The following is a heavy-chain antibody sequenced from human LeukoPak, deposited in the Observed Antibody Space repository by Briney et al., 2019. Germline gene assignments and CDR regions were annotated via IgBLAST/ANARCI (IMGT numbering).Heavy chain of an antibody. J-gene: IGHJ4*02. CDR2: ISGSGGST. CDR3: AKDLKSSGWDFDY. Sequence: PGGSLRLSCAASGFTFSSYAMSWVRQAPGKGLEWVSAISGSGGSTYYADSVKGRFTISRDNSKSTLYLQMDSLRAEDTAVYYCAKDLKSSGWDFDYWGQGTLVTVSS. V-gene: IGHV3-23*01. CDR1: GFTFSSYA. D-gene: IGHD6-19*01.